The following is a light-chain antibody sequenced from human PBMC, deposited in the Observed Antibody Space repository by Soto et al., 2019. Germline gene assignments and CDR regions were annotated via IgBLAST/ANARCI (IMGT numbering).Light chain of an antibody. Sequence: QSALTQPASVSGSPGQSITISCTGTSSDVGGYNYVSWYQQHPGKAPRLMIYDVTSRPSGVSNRFSASKSGNTASLTISGLQTEDEADYYCSSYTTGNTPQVVFGGGTKLTVL. J-gene: IGLJ3*02. CDR2: DVT. V-gene: IGLV2-14*03. CDR1: SSDVGGYNY. CDR3: SSYTTGNTPQVV.